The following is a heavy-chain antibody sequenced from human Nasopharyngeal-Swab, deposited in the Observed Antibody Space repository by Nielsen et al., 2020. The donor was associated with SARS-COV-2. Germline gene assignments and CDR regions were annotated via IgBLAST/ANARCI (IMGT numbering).Heavy chain of an antibody. Sequence: SETLSLTCTVSGGSISSSSYYWGWIRQPPGKGLEWIGSIYYSGSTYYNPSLKSRVTISVDTSKNQFSQKLSSVTAADTAVYYCARTGTNSIGYYYYMDVWGKGTTVTVSS. CDR3: ARTGTNSIGYYYYMDV. J-gene: IGHJ6*03. D-gene: IGHD3-10*01. V-gene: IGHV4-39*01. CDR2: IYYSGST. CDR1: GGSISSSSYY.